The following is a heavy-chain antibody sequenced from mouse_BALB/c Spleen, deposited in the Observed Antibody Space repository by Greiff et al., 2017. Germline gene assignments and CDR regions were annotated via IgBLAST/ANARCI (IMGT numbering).Heavy chain of an antibody. CDR2: ISSGSSTI. Sequence: EVKVEESGGGLVQPGGSRKLSCAASGFTFSSFGMHWVRQAPEKGLEWVAYISSGSSTIYYADTVKGRFTISRDNPKNTLFLQMTSLRSEDTAMYYCAREGYYYWGQGTTLTVSS. V-gene: IGHV5-17*02. J-gene: IGHJ2*01. CDR1: GFTFSSFG. CDR3: AREGYYY. D-gene: IGHD2-3*01.